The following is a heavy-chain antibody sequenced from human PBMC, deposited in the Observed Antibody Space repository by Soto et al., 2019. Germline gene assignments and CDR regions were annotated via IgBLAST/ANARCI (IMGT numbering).Heavy chain of an antibody. D-gene: IGHD6-19*01. CDR2: ISSSSSYI. V-gene: IGHV3-21*01. CDR1: GFTFSSYS. Sequence: GGSLRLSCAASGFTFSSYSMNWVRQAPGKGLEWVSSISSSSSYIYYADSVKGRFTISRDNAKNSLYLQMNSLRAEDTAVYYCATDGWALGIAVASPPYYYGMDVWGQGTTVTVSS. J-gene: IGHJ6*01. CDR3: ATDGWALGIAVASPPYYYGMDV.